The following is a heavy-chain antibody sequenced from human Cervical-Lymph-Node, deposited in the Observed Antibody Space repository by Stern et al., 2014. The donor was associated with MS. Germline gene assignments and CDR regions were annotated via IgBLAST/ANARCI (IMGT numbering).Heavy chain of an antibody. D-gene: IGHD5-12*01. CDR1: GFTFDDYA. J-gene: IGHJ2*01. V-gene: IGHV3-9*01. CDR3: AKPVVTSYWYFDL. CDR2: ISWNSGSI. Sequence: EVHLVESGGGLVQPGRSLRLSCAASGFTFDDYAMHWVRQAPGKGLEWVSGISWNSGSIGYADSVKGRFTISRDDAKNSLYLKIKSLRAEDTALYYCAKPVVTSYWYFDLGGRGTLVTVSS.